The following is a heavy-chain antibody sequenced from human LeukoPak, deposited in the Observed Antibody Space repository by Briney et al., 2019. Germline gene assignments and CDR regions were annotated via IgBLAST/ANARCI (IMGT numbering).Heavy chain of an antibody. D-gene: IGHD6-13*01. V-gene: IGHV1-69*13. CDR3: ANLLGSSSWIDY. J-gene: IGHJ4*02. CDR1: GGTFSSYA. CDR2: IIPIFGTA. Sequence: SVKVSCKASGGTFSSYAISWVRQAPGQGVEWMGGIIPIFGTANYAQKFQGRVTITADESTSTAYMELSSLRSEDTAVYYCANLLGSSSWIDYWGQGTLVTVSS.